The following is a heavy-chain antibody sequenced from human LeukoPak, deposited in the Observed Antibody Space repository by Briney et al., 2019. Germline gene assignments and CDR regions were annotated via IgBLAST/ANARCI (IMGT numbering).Heavy chain of an antibody. V-gene: IGHV1-18*01. CDR1: GYPFGNFG. D-gene: IGHD4-17*01. CDR3: ARDRVGGDLTGVSLY. J-gene: IGHJ4*01. Sequence: ASVKVSCKASGYPFGNFGLTWVRHAPGQGLEWMGWISAYNGNTHYAQKFRGRLTLTTETSTSTAYLELRSLKSDDTAVYYCARDRVGGDLTGVSLYWGQGTLVTVSS. CDR2: ISAYNGNT.